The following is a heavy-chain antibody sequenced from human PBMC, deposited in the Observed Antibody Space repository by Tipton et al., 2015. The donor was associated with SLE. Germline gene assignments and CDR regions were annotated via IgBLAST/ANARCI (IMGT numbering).Heavy chain of an antibody. D-gene: IGHD5-18*01. V-gene: IGHV4-61*05. Sequence: TLSLTCTVSGGSITSSSYYWGWIRQPPGKGLEWIGNIYYSGSTNYSPSLKSRLTISIDMSKNQFSLKLTSVTAADTAVYYCARWIPLTGINVWGQGATVTVSS. CDR2: IYYSGST. J-gene: IGHJ6*02. CDR1: GGSITSSSYY. CDR3: ARWIPLTGINV.